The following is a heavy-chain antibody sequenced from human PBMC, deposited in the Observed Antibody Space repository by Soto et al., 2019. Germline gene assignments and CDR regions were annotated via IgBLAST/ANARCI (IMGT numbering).Heavy chain of an antibody. D-gene: IGHD3-16*01. CDR3: ARDRPAFKSFGSGMDV. CDR1: GGAINNRDYY. Sequence: QVQLQESGPGLVKPSQTLSLTCSVSGGAINNRDYYWSWIRQHPGKGLAWIGNIFYRGSTDFNPSRKCRLTITIDTSKNEFSLKLTSVTAADTAVYYCARDRPAFKSFGSGMDVWGQGTTVTVSS. J-gene: IGHJ6*02. V-gene: IGHV4-31*03. CDR2: IFYRGST.